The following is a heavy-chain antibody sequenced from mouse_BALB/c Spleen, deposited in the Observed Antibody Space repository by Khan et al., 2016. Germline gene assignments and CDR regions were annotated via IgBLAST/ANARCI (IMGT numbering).Heavy chain of an antibody. CDR2: ISYSGST. CDR3: ARWGYGSLYFDY. J-gene: IGHJ2*01. Sequence: EVKLEVSGPGLVKPSQSLSLTCTVTGYSITSDYAWNWIRQFPGNKLEWMGYISYSGSTSYNPSLKSRISITRDTSKNQFFLQLNSVTTEDTATYYCARWGYGSLYFDYWGQGTTLTVSS. CDR1: GYSITSDYA. V-gene: IGHV3-2*02. D-gene: IGHD1-2*01.